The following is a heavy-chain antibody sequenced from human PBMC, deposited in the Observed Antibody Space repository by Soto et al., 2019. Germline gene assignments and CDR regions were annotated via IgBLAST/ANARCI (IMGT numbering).Heavy chain of an antibody. CDR1: GYTFTSYY. V-gene: IGHV1-46*01. CDR2: INPTGGSA. CDR3: ARDRGWFDP. J-gene: IGHJ5*02. Sequence: ASVKVSCKASGYTFTSYYMHWVRQAPGQGLEWMGIINPTGGSASYAQRFQGRVSMTRDTSTSTVYMELSSLTSEDMAVYYCARDRGWFDPWGQGTLVTVSS.